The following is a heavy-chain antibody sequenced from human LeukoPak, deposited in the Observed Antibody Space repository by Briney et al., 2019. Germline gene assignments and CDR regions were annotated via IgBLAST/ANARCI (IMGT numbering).Heavy chain of an antibody. CDR1: GFIVSGNY. J-gene: IGHJ6*02. Sequence: PGGSLRLSCAASGFIVSGNYMSWVRQAPGKGLEWVSVIRSGGTTSYADSVKGRFTISRDNSKNTLYLQMNSLRAEDTAVYYCARDRTYYYGMDVWGQGTTVTVSS. CDR2: IRSGGTT. CDR3: ARDRTYYYGMDV. V-gene: IGHV3-53*01.